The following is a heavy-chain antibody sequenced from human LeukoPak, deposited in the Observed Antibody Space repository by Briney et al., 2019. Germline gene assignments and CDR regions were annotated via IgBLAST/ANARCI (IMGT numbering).Heavy chain of an antibody. CDR1: GFTFSSFG. CDR2: IQFDGNNK. Sequence: GGSLRLSCAASGFTFSSFGMHWVRQPPGKGLEWVAFIQFDGNNKYYADSAKGRFTISRDNSKNTLYLQMNSLRAEDTAVYYCAKDSRLDAYYDILTGHYWYYFDYWGQGTLVTVSS. D-gene: IGHD3-9*01. CDR3: AKDSRLDAYYDILTGHYWYYFDY. V-gene: IGHV3-30*02. J-gene: IGHJ4*02.